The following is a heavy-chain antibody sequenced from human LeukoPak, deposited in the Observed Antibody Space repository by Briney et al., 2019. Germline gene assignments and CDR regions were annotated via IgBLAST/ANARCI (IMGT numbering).Heavy chain of an antibody. CDR1: EFTFSDYY. CDR2: ISYSGDTV. D-gene: IGHD6-13*01. J-gene: IGHJ4*02. CDR3: ARLGIITAAGSNDY. V-gene: IGHV3-11*01. Sequence: GGSLRLSCAASEFTFSDYYMSWIRQAPGKGLEWVSYISYSGDTVYYADSVKGRFTVSRDNAKNSLYLQMNSLRAEDTAVYYCARLGIITAAGSNDYWGQGTLVTVSS.